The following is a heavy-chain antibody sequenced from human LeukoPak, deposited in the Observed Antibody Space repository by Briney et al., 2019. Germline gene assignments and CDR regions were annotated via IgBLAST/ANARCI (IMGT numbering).Heavy chain of an antibody. CDR1: GYTFTGYY. CDR2: INPNSGGT. V-gene: IGHV1-2*02. J-gene: IGHJ6*02. CDR3: ARGDILTGYYQPPYYYYYGMDV. Sequence: GASVKVSCKASGYTFTGYYMHWVRQAPGQGLEWMGWINPNSGGTNYAQKFQGRVTMTWDTSISTAYMELSRLRSDDTAVYYCARGDILTGYYQPPYYYYYGMDVWGQGTTVTVSS. D-gene: IGHD3-9*01.